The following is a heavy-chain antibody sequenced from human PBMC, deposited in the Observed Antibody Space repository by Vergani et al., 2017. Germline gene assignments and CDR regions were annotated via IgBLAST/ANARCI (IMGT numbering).Heavy chain of an antibody. Sequence: QVQPQESGPGLVKPLQTLSPTCSVSGDSIRGPYYYWSWIRQPPGKGLEWISYTYPTGRTHSNLSLKSRVTISMDPSKNQFSLKLTSVTAADTALYYCARDAGDYWGQGILVTVSS. J-gene: IGHJ4*02. CDR3: ARDAGDY. CDR2: TYPTGRT. CDR1: GDSIRGPYYY. V-gene: IGHV4-30-4*01.